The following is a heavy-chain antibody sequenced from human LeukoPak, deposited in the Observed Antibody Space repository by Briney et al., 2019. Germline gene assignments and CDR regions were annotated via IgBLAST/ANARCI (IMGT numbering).Heavy chain of an antibody. CDR3: ARDPSVGYCSSTSCYEFDY. J-gene: IGHJ4*02. V-gene: IGHV3-21*01. Sequence: GGSLRLSCAASGFTFSSYSMNWVRQAPGKGLEWVSSISSSSSYIYYADSVKGRFTISRDNAKNSLYLQMNSLRAEDTAVYYCARDPSVGYCSSTSCYEFDYWGQGTLVTVSS. CDR2: ISSSSSYI. CDR1: GFTFSSYS. D-gene: IGHD2-2*01.